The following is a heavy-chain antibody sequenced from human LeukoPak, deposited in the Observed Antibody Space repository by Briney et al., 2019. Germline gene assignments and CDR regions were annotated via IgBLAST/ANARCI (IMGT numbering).Heavy chain of an antibody. CDR3: APRGVVIDY. Sequence: GGSLRLSCAASGFTFSSYTMNCVRQAPGKGLEWVSYISSSSNTIYYADSVKGRFTISRDNAKNSLYLQMNSLTDADTAVYYCAPRGVVIDYWGQGTLVTVSS. V-gene: IGHV3-48*02. J-gene: IGHJ4*02. CDR1: GFTFSSYT. CDR2: ISSSSNTI. D-gene: IGHD3-3*01.